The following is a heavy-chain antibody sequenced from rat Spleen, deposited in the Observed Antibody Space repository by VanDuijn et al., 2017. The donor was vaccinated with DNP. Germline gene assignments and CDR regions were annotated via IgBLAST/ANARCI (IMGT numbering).Heavy chain of an antibody. CDR1: GYTFTSYY. D-gene: IGHD1-2*01. CDR3: ARSTIAAIEA. CDR2: INTESGKT. Sequence: QVQLQQSGAELAKPGSSVKISCKASGYTFTSYYISWIKQTTGQGLEYLGYINTESGKTNYNEKFKGKATLTVDKSSSTAFMQLSSLTPDDSAVYYCARSTIAAIEAWGQGTSVTVSS. J-gene: IGHJ4*01. V-gene: IGHV1-43*01.